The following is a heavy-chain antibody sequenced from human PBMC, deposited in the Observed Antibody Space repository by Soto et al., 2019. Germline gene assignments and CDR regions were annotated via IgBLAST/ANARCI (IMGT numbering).Heavy chain of an antibody. Sequence: GESLKISCKGSGYSFTSYWISWVRQMPGKGLEWMGRIDPSDSYTNYSPSSQGHVTISADKSISTAYLQWGSLKASDTAMYYCARYSSSWYGFFPTYGMDVWGQRTSVTVSS. J-gene: IGHJ6*02. CDR1: GYSFTSYW. D-gene: IGHD6-13*01. V-gene: IGHV5-10-1*01. CDR3: ARYSSSWYGFFPTYGMDV. CDR2: IDPSDSYT.